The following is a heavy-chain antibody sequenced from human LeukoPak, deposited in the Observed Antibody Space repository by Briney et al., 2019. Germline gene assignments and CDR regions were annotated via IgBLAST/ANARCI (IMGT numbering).Heavy chain of an antibody. J-gene: IGHJ4*02. V-gene: IGHV3-11*06. CDR1: GFTFSDYY. Sequence: GGSLRLSCAASGFTFSDYYMSWIRQAPGKGLEWVSYISTTSSYTNYADSVKGRFTISRDNAKNSLYLQMNSLRAEDTAAYYCARDLGATLPYFDYWGQGTLVTVSS. CDR3: ARDLGATLPYFDY. D-gene: IGHD1-26*01. CDR2: ISTTSSYT.